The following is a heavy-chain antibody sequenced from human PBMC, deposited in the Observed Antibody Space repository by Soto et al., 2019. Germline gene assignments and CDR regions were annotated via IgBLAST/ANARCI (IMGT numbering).Heavy chain of an antibody. J-gene: IGHJ4*02. Sequence: ASVKVSCKASGYTFTSYGISWVRQAPGQGLEWMGWISAYNGNTNYAQKLQGRVTMTTDTSTSTAYMELRSLRSDDTAVYYCARSPYYDFWSGYPHLDYWGQGTLVTVSS. V-gene: IGHV1-18*01. CDR3: ARSPYYDFWSGYPHLDY. CDR1: GYTFTSYG. D-gene: IGHD3-3*01. CDR2: ISAYNGNT.